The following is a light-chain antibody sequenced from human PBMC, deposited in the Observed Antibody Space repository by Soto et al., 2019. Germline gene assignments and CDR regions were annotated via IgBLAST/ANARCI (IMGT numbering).Light chain of an antibody. Sequence: QSVLTQPPSASRAPGQRVTISCSRSSSNIGSNSVSWYQQLPGAAPKLLIYTNNQRPSGVPDRFSGSKSGTSASLAITGLQSDDEADYYCAAWDDSLSGHVVFGGGTKLTVL. CDR2: TNN. CDR3: AAWDDSLSGHVV. J-gene: IGLJ2*01. CDR1: SSNIGSNS. V-gene: IGLV1-44*01.